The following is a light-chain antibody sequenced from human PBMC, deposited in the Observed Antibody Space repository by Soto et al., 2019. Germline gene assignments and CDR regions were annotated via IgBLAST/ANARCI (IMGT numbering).Light chain of an antibody. Sequence: DIQMTQSPSSLSASVGDRVTITCRASQGIGNDLGWYQHKPGKAPQRLIYATSSLQSGVPSRFSGSDCGTEFTLTISSLQPKDFAPYYYQQHKNYPPYTFGQGTKLEIK. CDR2: ATS. CDR1: QGIGND. V-gene: IGKV1-17*01. J-gene: IGKJ2*01. CDR3: QQHKNYPPYT.